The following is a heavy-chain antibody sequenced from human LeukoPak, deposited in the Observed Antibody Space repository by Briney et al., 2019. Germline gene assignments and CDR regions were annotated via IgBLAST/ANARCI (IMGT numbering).Heavy chain of an antibody. Sequence: SETLSLTCTVSGGSISSSSYYWGWIRQPPGKGLEWIGSIYYSGSTYYNPSLKSRVTISVDTSKNQFSLKLSSVTAADTAVYYCARGESRGGDGYNSRAFDIWGQGTMVTVSS. CDR3: ARGESRGGDGYNSRAFDI. CDR2: IYYSGST. CDR1: GGSISSSSYY. J-gene: IGHJ3*02. V-gene: IGHV4-39*07. D-gene: IGHD5-24*01.